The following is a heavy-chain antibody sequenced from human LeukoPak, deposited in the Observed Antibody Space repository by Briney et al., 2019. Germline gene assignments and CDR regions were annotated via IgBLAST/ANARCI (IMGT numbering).Heavy chain of an antibody. CDR2: ISTYNGHT. CDR1: SYTFTSYG. D-gene: IGHD3-3*01. J-gene: IGHJ5*02. CDR3: ARGLEWLTRRHTWFDP. Sequence: EASVKVSCKASSYTFTSYGISWLRQAPGQGLEWMVWISTYNGHTNYAQKLQGRVTMTTDTSTSTAYMELRSLRSDDTAVYYCARGLEWLTRRHTWFDPWGQGTLVTVSS. V-gene: IGHV1-18*01.